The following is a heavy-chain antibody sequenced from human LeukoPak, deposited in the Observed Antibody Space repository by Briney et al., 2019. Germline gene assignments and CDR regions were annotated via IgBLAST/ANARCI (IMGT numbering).Heavy chain of an antibody. V-gene: IGHV3-30-3*01. CDR2: ISYDGSNK. Sequence: SLRLSCAASGFTFSSYAMHWVRQAPGKGLEWVAVISYDGSNKYYADSVKGRFTISRDNSKNTLYLQMSSLRAEDTAVYYCARSLYWGQGTLVTVSS. CDR3: ARSLY. CDR1: GFTFSSYA. J-gene: IGHJ4*02.